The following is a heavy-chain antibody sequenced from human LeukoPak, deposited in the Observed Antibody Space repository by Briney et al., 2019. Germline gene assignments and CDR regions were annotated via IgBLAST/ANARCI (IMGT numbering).Heavy chain of an antibody. V-gene: IGHV5-51*01. J-gene: IGHJ6*02. CDR1: GYSFINYW. CDR2: IFPDDSDT. D-gene: IGHD1-7*01. Sequence: GESLKISCKGSGYSFINYWIGWVRQMPGKGLEWMGIIFPDDSDTRYSPSFQGQVTISADKSISTAYLQWNSLKVSDTAIYYCARLLAVPTQRLELQAGDYGMDVWGQGTTVTVSS. CDR3: ARLLAVPTQRLELQAGDYGMDV.